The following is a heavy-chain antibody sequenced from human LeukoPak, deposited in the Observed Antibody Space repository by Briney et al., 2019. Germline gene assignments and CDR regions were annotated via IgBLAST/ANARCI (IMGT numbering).Heavy chain of an antibody. V-gene: IGHV4-59*01. CDR1: GGSISSYY. CDR3: ARVLQGYYYMDV. J-gene: IGHJ6*03. Sequence: SETLSLTCTVSGGSISSYYWSWIRQPPGKGLEWIGYIYYSGSTNYNPSLKSRVTISVDTSKNQFSLKLSSVTAADTAVYYCARVLQGYYYMDVWGKGTTVTVSS. CDR2: IYYSGST.